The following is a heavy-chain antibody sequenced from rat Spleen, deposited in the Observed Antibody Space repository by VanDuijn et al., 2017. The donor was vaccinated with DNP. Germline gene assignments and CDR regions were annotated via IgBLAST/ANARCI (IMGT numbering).Heavy chain of an antibody. D-gene: IGHD1-6*01. CDR3: ARTIRVYYGLLPFAY. CDR2: INTGSGGT. Sequence: QVQLQQSGAELAKPGSSVKISCKASGYTFTTYYISWIKQTTGQDLEYIGYINTGSGGTHYNEKFKGKATLTVDKSSSTAFMQLSSLTPDDSAVYYCARTIRVYYGLLPFAYWGQGSLVTVSS. V-gene: IGHV1-43*01. J-gene: IGHJ3*01. CDR1: GYTFTTYY.